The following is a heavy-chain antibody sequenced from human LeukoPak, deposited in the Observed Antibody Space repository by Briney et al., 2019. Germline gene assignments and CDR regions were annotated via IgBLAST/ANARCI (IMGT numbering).Heavy chain of an antibody. V-gene: IGHV3-23*01. CDR3: ARAEI. CDR2: ISASPFST. Sequence: GGSLRLSCAASGFTFSSYSMSWVRQAPGKGLEWVSSISASPFSTYYADSVKGRFTISRDNSKNTLYLQMNTLRAEDTAVYYCARAEIWGQGTLVTVSS. CDR1: GFTFSSYS. J-gene: IGHJ4*02.